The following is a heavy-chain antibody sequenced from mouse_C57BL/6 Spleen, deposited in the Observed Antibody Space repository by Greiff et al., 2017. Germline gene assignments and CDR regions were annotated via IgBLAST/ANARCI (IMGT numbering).Heavy chain of an antibody. D-gene: IGHD1-1*01. J-gene: IGHJ4*01. CDR2: IRSKSNNYAT. Sequence: EVKVEESGGGLVQPKGSLKLSCAASGFSFNTYAMNWVRQAPGKGLEWVARIRSKSNNYATYYADSVNDRFNISRDDSESMLYLQMNNLKTEDTAMYYCVRYDYGSNAMDYWGQGTSVTVSS. CDR3: VRYDYGSNAMDY. CDR1: GFSFNTYA. V-gene: IGHV10-1*01.